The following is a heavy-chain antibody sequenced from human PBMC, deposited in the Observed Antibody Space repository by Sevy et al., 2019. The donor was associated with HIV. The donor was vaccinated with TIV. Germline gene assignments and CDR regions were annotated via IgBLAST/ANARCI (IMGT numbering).Heavy chain of an antibody. J-gene: IGHJ4*02. D-gene: IGHD6-13*01. Sequence: SETLSLTCTASGGSISNYFWSWIRQPPGKGLEWMGYIYYSGSTNYNPSLKSRITISVDTSKNQFSLKLSSVTAADTAVYYCARESIGAVGDFDYWGQGTLVTVSS. V-gene: IGHV4-59*01. CDR3: ARESIGAVGDFDY. CDR1: GGSISNYF. CDR2: IYYSGST.